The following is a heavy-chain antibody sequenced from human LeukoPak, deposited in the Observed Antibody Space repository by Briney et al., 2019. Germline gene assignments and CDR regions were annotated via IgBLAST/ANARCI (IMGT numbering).Heavy chain of an antibody. CDR3: AKSFYDSSWYFRQPFDY. V-gene: IGHV3-23*01. Sequence: PGGSLRLSCAASGFTFSSYAMSWVRQAPGKGLEWVSAISGSGGSTYYADSVKGRFTISRDNSKNTLYLQMNSLRAEDTAVYYCAKSFYDSSWYFRQPFDYWGQGTLVNVSS. CDR2: ISGSGGST. D-gene: IGHD3-22*01. J-gene: IGHJ4*02. CDR1: GFTFSSYA.